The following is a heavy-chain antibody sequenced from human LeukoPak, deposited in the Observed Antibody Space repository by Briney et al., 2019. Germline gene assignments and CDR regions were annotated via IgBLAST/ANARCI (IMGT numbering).Heavy chain of an antibody. J-gene: IGHJ4*02. CDR2: INHSGST. D-gene: IGHD1-26*01. CDR1: GYSISSGYY. V-gene: IGHV4-38-2*02. Sequence: SETLSLTCTASGYSISSGYYWGWIRQPPGKGLEWIGEINHSGSTNYNPSLKSRVTLSVDTSKSQFSLKVTSVTAADTAMYYCARGQFWRGSEIRVWGQGTLVTVSS. CDR3: ARGQFWRGSEIRV.